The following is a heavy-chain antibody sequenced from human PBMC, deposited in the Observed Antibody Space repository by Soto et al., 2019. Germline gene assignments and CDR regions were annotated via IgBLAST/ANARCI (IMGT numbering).Heavy chain of an antibody. CDR3: ARGFSRGYGSERTDWFDP. V-gene: IGHV4-34*01. J-gene: IGHJ5*02. CDR2: INHSGST. Sequence: LETLSLTCAVYGGSFSGYYWSWIRQPPGKGLEWIGEINHSGSTNYNPSLKSRVTISVDTSKNQFSLKLSSVTAADTAVYYCARGFSRGYGSERTDWFDPWGQGTLVTVSS. D-gene: IGHD3-10*01. CDR1: GGSFSGYY.